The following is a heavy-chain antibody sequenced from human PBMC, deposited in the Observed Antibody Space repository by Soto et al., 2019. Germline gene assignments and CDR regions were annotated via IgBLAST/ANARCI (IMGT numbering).Heavy chain of an antibody. V-gene: IGHV3-23*01. J-gene: IGHJ4*02. Sequence: GGSLRLSCAASGFTFSSYAMSWVRQAPGKGLEWVSAISGSGGSTYYADSVKGRFTISRDNSKNTLYLQMNSLRAEDTAVYYCAKVVLDTAMVTWTGRPYYFDYWGQGTLVTVSS. D-gene: IGHD5-18*01. CDR2: ISGSGGST. CDR1: GFTFSSYA. CDR3: AKVVLDTAMVTWTGRPYYFDY.